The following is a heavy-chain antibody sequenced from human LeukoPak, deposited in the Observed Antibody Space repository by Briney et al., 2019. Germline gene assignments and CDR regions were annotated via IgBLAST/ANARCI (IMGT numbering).Heavy chain of an antibody. CDR1: GGSFSGYY. CDR2: INHSGST. J-gene: IGHJ4*02. V-gene: IGHV4-34*01. Sequence: PSETLSLTCAVYGGSFSGYYWSWIRQPPGKGLEWIGEINHSGSTNYNPSLKSRVTISVDTSKNQFSLKLSSVTAADTAVYYCARDPVEIGLIDYWGQGTLVTVSS. D-gene: IGHD5-24*01. CDR3: ARDPVEIGLIDY.